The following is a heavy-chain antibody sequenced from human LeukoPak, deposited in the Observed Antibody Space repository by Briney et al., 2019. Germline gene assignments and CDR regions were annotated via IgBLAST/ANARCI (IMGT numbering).Heavy chain of an antibody. V-gene: IGHV1-18*01. D-gene: IGHD6-19*01. J-gene: IGHJ4*02. CDR1: GYTFTSYG. CDR3: ATYLSPLGYSSGWYYFDC. CDR2: ISAYNGNT. Sequence: ASVKVSCKASGYTFTSYGISWVRQAPGQGLEWMGWISAYNGNTNYAQKLQGRVTMTTDTSTSTAYMELRSLRSDDTAVYYCATYLSPLGYSSGWYYFDCWGQGTLVTVSS.